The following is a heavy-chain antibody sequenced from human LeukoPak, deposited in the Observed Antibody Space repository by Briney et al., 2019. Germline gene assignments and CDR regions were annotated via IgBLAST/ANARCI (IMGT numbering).Heavy chain of an antibody. D-gene: IGHD1-26*01. Sequence: PSETLSLTCTVSGGSISSYYWSWIRQAPGKGLEWVGRIHTSGTTTYNPSLTSRVTMSLDTSKNQFSLKLISVTAADTAVYYCARRAPIVAAGDAFDIWGPGTMVTVSS. CDR2: IHTSGTT. CDR1: GGSISSYY. V-gene: IGHV4-4*07. J-gene: IGHJ3*02. CDR3: ARRAPIVAAGDAFDI.